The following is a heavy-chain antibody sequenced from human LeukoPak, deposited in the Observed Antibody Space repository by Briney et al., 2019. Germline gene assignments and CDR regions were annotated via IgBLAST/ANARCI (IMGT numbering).Heavy chain of an antibody. J-gene: IGHJ4*02. CDR1: GFTVSSNY. D-gene: IGHD6-13*01. V-gene: IGHV3-11*04. CDR2: ISSSGSTM. CDR3: ARDYVVAAAGTYY. Sequence: GGSLRLSCAASGFTVSSNYMSWARQAPGKGLEWVSYISSSGSTMYYADSVKGRFTISRDNAKSSLYLLMNSLRAEDTAVYYCARDYVVAAAGTYYWGQGTLVTVSS.